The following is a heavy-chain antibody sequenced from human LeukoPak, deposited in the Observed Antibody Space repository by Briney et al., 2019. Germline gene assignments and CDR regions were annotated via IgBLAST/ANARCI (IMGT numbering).Heavy chain of an antibody. J-gene: IGHJ5*02. CDR3: AKGATIAATLGWFDP. D-gene: IGHD2-15*01. V-gene: IGHV3-9*01. Sequence: PGGSLLLSCAASGFTFDDYAMHWGRQAPGKGLEWVSGISWNSGSIGYADSVKGRFTISRDNAKNSLYLQMNSLRAEDTALYYCAKGATIAATLGWFDPWGQGTLVTVSS. CDR2: ISWNSGSI. CDR1: GFTFDDYA.